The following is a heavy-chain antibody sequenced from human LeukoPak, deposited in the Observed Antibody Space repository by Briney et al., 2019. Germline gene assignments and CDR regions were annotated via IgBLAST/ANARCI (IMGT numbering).Heavy chain of an antibody. J-gene: IGHJ4*02. V-gene: IGHV3-30*02. CDR1: GFTFSSNG. D-gene: IGHD2-2*01. Sequence: GSLRPSCEASGFTFSSNGMHWGRQAPGKGLEGVTFIRYDGSNKYYADSVKGRFTISRDNSKNTLYLQMNSLRAEDTAVYYCAKVPAAATGGFDYWGQGTLVTVSS. CDR3: AKVPAAATGGFDY. CDR2: IRYDGSNK.